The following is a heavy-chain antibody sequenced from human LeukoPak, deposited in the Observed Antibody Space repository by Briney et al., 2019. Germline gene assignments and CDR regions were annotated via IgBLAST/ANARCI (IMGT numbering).Heavy chain of an antibody. CDR1: GGSFSGYY. Sequence: PSETLSLTCAVYGGSFSGYYWSWIRQPPGKGLEWIGEINHSGSTNYNPSLKSRVTISVDTSKNQFSLKLSSVTAADTAAYYCARGRAVYYYYYYMDVWGKGTTVTVSS. CDR3: ARGRAVYYYYYYMDV. V-gene: IGHV4-34*01. CDR2: INHSGST. J-gene: IGHJ6*03. D-gene: IGHD2/OR15-2a*01.